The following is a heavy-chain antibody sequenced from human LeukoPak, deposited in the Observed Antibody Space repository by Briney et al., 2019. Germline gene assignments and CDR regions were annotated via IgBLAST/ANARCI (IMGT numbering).Heavy chain of an antibody. D-gene: IGHD3-22*01. CDR1: GYIFSNFFSSYG. Sequence: GASVTVSCKASGYIFSNFFSSYGITWVRQAPGQGLEWMGGIIPLFGTANYAQKFQGRVTITADESTSTAYLELSRLRSEDTAVYYCAREWNYETNGYFYYYWGQGTLVTVSS. CDR2: IIPLFGTA. V-gene: IGHV1-69*13. J-gene: IGHJ4*02. CDR3: AREWNYETNGYFYYY.